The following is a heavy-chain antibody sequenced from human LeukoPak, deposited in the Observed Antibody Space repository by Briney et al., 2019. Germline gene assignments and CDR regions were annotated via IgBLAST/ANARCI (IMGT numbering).Heavy chain of an antibody. D-gene: IGHD2-15*01. V-gene: IGHV3-23*01. J-gene: IGHJ4*02. CDR3: AKAIQSYCSGGSCYGLDY. Sequence: GGSLRLSCAASGFTFSSYAMSWVRQAPGKGLEWVSAISGSGGSTYYADSVKGRFTISRDNSKNTLFLQMNSLRAEDTAVYYCAKAIQSYCSGGSCYGLDYWGQGTLVTVSS. CDR1: GFTFSSYA. CDR2: ISGSGGST.